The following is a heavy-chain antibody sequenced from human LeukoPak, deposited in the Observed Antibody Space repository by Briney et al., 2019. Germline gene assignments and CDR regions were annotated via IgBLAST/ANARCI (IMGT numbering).Heavy chain of an antibody. Sequence: ASVKVSCKASGYTFTGYYMHWVRQAPGQGLEWMGRINPNSGGTNYAQKLQGRVTMTRDTSISTAYMELSRLRSDDTAVYYCARDRASKYGGYADYWGQGTLVTVSS. CDR2: INPNSGGT. V-gene: IGHV1-2*06. CDR3: ARDRASKYGGYADY. J-gene: IGHJ4*02. D-gene: IGHD5-12*01. CDR1: GYTFTGYY.